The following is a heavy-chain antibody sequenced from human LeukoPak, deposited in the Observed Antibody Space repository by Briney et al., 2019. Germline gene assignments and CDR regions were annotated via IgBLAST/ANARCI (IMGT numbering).Heavy chain of an antibody. V-gene: IGHV3-7*01. CDR1: GFTFSSYW. Sequence: GGSLRLSCAASGFTFSSYWMTWVRQGPGKGLEWVANIKPDGSLIYYVDSVKGRFTISRDNAKNSLYLQMNSLRAEDTAVYYCAKWELYSGFYYVDYWGQGTLATVSS. J-gene: IGHJ4*02. D-gene: IGHD1-26*01. CDR3: AKWELYSGFYYVDY. CDR2: IKPDGSLI.